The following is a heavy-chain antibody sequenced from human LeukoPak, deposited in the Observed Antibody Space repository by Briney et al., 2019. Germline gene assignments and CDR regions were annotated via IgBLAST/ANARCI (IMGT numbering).Heavy chain of an antibody. CDR2: IKQDGSET. V-gene: IGHV3-7*01. D-gene: IGHD1-14*01. CDR1: ELIFSNYW. CDR3: ARGSSNTGFAY. J-gene: IGHJ4*02. Sequence: GGSLRLSCAGSELIFSNYWMAWVRQAPGKGLEWVANIKQDGSETYYVDSVKGRFTISRDNAKNSLFLQMNSLRAEDTAIYYCARGSSNTGFAYWGQGTLVTVSS.